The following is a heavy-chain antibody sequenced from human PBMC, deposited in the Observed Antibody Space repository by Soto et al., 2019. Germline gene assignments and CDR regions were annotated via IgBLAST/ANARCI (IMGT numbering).Heavy chain of an antibody. CDR1: GGSISSYY. V-gene: IGHV4-34*01. CDR2: INHSGST. D-gene: IGHD6-19*01. Sequence: SETLSLTCTVSGGSISSYYWSWIRQPPGKGLEWIGEINHSGSTNYNPSLKSRVTISVDTSKNQFSLKLSSVTAADTAVYYCAGRNGGWYSWXQGTLVTVSS. J-gene: IGHJ4*02. CDR3: AGRNGGWYS.